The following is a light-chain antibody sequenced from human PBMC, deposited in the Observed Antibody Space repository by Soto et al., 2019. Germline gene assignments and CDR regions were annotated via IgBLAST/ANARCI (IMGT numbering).Light chain of an antibody. CDR2: EVT. V-gene: IGLV2-8*01. J-gene: IGLJ1*01. CDR1: SSDVGGYNY. CDR3: SSFGGSNNYV. Sequence: QSVLTQPPSASVSPGQSVTISCTGTSSDVGGYNYVSWYQQHPGQAPKIMIYEVTKRPSGVPDRFSGSKSGNTASLTVSGLQAEDEADYYCSSFGGSNNYVFGTGTKVTVL.